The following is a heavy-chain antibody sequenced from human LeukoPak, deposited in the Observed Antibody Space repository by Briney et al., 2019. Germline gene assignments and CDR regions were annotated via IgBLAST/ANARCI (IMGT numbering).Heavy chain of an antibody. CDR3: AKDYDFWSGYYSPTRGYFDY. J-gene: IGHJ4*02. D-gene: IGHD3-3*01. Sequence: GGSPRLSCAASGFTFSSSGMHWVRQAPGKGLDWVAFIRFDGSNKYYADSVKGRFTISRDNSKSTLYLQMNSLRAEDAAVYYCAKDYDFWSGYYSPTRGYFDYWGQGTLVTVSS. CDR1: GFTFSSSG. V-gene: IGHV3-30*02. CDR2: IRFDGSNK.